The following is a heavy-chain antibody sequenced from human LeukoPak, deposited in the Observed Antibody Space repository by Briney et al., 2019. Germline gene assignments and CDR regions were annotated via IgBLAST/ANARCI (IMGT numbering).Heavy chain of an antibody. CDR1: GFTLSSYS. CDR2: ISSSSSYI. Sequence: GGSPRLSCAASGFTLSSYSMNWVRQAPGKGLEWVSSISSSSSYIYYADSVKGRFTISRDNAKNSLYLQMNSLRAEDTAVYYCARVKRVATIPTYDYWGQGTLVTVSS. CDR3: ARVKRVATIPTYDY. J-gene: IGHJ4*02. V-gene: IGHV3-21*01. D-gene: IGHD5-12*01.